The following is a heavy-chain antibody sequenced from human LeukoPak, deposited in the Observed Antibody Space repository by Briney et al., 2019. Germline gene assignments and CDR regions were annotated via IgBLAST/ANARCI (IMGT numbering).Heavy chain of an antibody. J-gene: IGHJ4*02. CDR3: TRPSYDSSVSGVVY. Sequence: PGGSLRLSCATSGFTLSGSAIHWVRQASGKGLEWVGRIRSKANSYATTDAASVKGRFTISRDDSKNTAYLQMNSLKTEDTAVYYCTRPSYDSSVSGVVYWGQGTLVTVSS. CDR2: IRSKANSYAT. V-gene: IGHV3-73*01. CDR1: GFTLSGSA. D-gene: IGHD3-22*01.